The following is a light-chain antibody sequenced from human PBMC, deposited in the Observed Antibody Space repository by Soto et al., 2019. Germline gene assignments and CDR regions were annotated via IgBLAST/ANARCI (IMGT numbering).Light chain of an antibody. CDR2: GAS. V-gene: IGKV3-20*01. CDR1: QSVSSNY. Sequence: EIVLTQSPGTLSLSPGERATLSCRASQSVSSNYLAWYQQKTGQAPRLLIYGASSRATGIPDRFSGSGSGTHFPLTISRLEPEDFAVYYCQQYGNSPRTFGGGTKVEIK. CDR3: QQYGNSPRT. J-gene: IGKJ4*01.